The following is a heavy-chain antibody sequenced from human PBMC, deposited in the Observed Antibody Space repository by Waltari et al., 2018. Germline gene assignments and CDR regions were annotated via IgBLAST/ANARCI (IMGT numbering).Heavy chain of an antibody. CDR1: GGIRGSYY. V-gene: IGHV4-59*01. D-gene: IGHD2-21*01. CDR2: IYYVGST. CDR3: ARDFAIGIEAFDV. J-gene: IGHJ3*01. Sequence: QVQLQESGPGLVKPGETLSLTCSISGGIRGSYYWSWFRQTPGKGLEWIGYIYYVGSTSYNPSLESRVSISIDTSKDQFSLRLTSVTAADTAMYYCARDFAIGIEAFDVWGRGTMVTVSS.